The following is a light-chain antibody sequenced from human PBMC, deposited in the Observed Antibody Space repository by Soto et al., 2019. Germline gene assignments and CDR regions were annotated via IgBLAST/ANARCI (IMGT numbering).Light chain of an antibody. CDR2: EVS. V-gene: IGLV2-14*01. CDR1: SSDVGGYNY. CDR3: SSYTSSSTLSVV. Sequence: QSVLTQPASVSGSPGQSITISCTGTSSDVGGYNYVSWYQQHPGKAPKLMIYEVSNRPSGVSNRFSGSKSGNTASLIISGLQAEDEADYYCSSYTSSSTLSVVFGGGTKLTVL. J-gene: IGLJ2*01.